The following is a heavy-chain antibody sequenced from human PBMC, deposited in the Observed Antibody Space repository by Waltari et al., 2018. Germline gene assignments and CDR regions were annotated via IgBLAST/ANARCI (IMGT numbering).Heavy chain of an antibody. CDR1: GGSISTSTHY. J-gene: IGHJ4*02. CDR2: VYYNGQS. V-gene: IGHV4-39*02. Sequence: QLQLQESGPRLVRSSETLSLTCTVSGGSISTSTHYWAWIRQTPGKGPEWIGSVYYNGQSYYIPSLEGRVTMSVDTSKNHFSLDLESVSTPDTSIYFCARSFGGSGSYKFDYWGQGILVTVSS. D-gene: IGHD3-10*01. CDR3: ARSFGGSGSYKFDY.